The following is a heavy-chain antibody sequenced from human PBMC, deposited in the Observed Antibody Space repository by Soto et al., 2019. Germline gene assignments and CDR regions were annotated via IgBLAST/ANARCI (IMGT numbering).Heavy chain of an antibody. D-gene: IGHD2-15*01. Sequence: GGSLRLSCAASGFTFSSYAMSWVRQAPGKGLEWVSAISGSGGSTYYADSVKGRFTISRDNSKNTLYLQMNSLRAEDTAVYYCASHAIGYCSGGSCYSDGFYYYGMDGWGPGTTVTLSS. CDR2: ISGSGGST. CDR3: ASHAIGYCSGGSCYSDGFYYYGMDG. CDR1: GFTFSSYA. V-gene: IGHV3-23*01. J-gene: IGHJ6*02.